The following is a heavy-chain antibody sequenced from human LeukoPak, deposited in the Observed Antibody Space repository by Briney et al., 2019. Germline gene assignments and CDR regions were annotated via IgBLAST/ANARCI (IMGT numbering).Heavy chain of an antibody. J-gene: IGHJ4*02. Sequence: GRSLRLSCAASGFTFSSYGMHWVRQAPGKGLEWVAVIWYDGSNKYYADSVKGRFTISRDNSHNTLYLQMNSLRVEDTAVYYCAKDTGLVGATRYYFDYWGQGTLVTVSS. V-gene: IGHV3-33*06. CDR1: GFTFSSYG. CDR2: IWYDGSNK. D-gene: IGHD1-26*01. CDR3: AKDTGLVGATRYYFDY.